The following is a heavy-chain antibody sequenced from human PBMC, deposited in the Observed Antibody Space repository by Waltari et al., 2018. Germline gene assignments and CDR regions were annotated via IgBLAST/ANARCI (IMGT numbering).Heavy chain of an antibody. CDR1: GFTFSSYA. CDR3: AKEGGLGYCSGGSCFNWFDP. D-gene: IGHD2-15*01. J-gene: IGHJ5*02. Sequence: EVQLLESGGGLVQPGGSLRLSCAASGFTFSSYAMSWVRQAPGKGLEWVSAISGSGGSTYYADSVKGRFTISRDNSKNTLYLQMNSLRAEDKAVYYCAKEGGLGYCSGGSCFNWFDPWGQGTLVTVSS. V-gene: IGHV3-23*01. CDR2: ISGSGGST.